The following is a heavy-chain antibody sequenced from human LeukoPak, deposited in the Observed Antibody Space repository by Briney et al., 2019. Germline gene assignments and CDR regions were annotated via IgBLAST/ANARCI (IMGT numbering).Heavy chain of an antibody. CDR1: GFTFSNYW. Sequence: GGSLRLSCAASGFTFSNYWMSWVRQAPGKGLEWVANIKPDGSEKYCVDSVKGRFTISRDNAKNSLFLQMNSLRAEDTAVYYCAGGTGWLTDYWGQGTLVTVSS. D-gene: IGHD3-22*01. J-gene: IGHJ4*02. CDR3: AGGTGWLTDY. V-gene: IGHV3-7*01. CDR2: IKPDGSEK.